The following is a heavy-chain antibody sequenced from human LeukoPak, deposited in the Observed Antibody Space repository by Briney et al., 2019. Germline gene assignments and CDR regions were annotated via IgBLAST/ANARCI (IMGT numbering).Heavy chain of an antibody. J-gene: IGHJ6*03. CDR1: GGSISSYY. V-gene: IGHV4-59*01. CDR2: IYYSGST. Sequence: SETLSLTCTVSGGSISSYYWSWIRQPPGKGLEWIGYIYYSGSTNYNPSLKSRVTISVDTSKNQFSLKLSSVTAADTAVYYCARGERGYSCGSYYYYMDVWGKGTTVTVSS. CDR3: ARGERGYSCGSYYYYMDV. D-gene: IGHD5-18*01.